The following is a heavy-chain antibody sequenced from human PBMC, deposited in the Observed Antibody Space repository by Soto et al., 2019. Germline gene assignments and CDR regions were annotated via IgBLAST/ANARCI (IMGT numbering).Heavy chain of an antibody. J-gene: IGHJ4*02. CDR1: GFTFSNFA. D-gene: IGHD3-10*01. V-gene: IGHV3-23*01. Sequence: EGQLLESGGGLVQPGGSLRLSCAASGFTFSNFAMSWVRQAPGKGLEWVAAISDSGGSTHYADSVKGRFTISRDNSKNALCLQMNSLRAEDTAVYYGAKEVGGSSWSKSDFDYWCQGTLVTVSS. CDR2: ISDSGGST. CDR3: AKEVGGSSWSKSDFDY.